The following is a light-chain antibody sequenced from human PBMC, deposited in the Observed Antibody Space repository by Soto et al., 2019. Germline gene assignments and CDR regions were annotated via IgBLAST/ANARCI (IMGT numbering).Light chain of an antibody. J-gene: IGKJ1*01. Sequence: DIQMTQSPPSLSASVGDKITITCRANQGIGNYLAWYHQRPGDVPKLLIYATSTLESGVSSRFSGSRTGTHFTLTIDSLQPDDTGTYYIQKCDGAPRTFGRGTNVEIK. V-gene: IGKV1-27*01. CDR1: QGIGNY. CDR2: ATS. CDR3: QKCDGAPRT.